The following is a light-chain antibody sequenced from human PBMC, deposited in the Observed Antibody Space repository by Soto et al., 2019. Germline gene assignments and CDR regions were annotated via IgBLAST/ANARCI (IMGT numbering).Light chain of an antibody. J-gene: IGKJ2*01. CDR3: QPYNNWPPYT. V-gene: IGKV3-15*01. CDR2: GAS. Sequence: EIVMTQSPATLSVSPGERATLSCRASQSVSSNLAWYQQKPGQAPRLLIYGASTRATGIPARFSVSGSGSEFKLTNSSLQSEDFAVYYCQPYNNWPPYTFGQGTKLEIK. CDR1: QSVSSN.